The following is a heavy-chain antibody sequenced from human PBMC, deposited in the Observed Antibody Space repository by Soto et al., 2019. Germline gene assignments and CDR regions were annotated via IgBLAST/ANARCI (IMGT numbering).Heavy chain of an antibody. Sequence: GASVKVSCKASRGTFSSYAISWVRQAPGQGLLWMGGIIPIFGTANYAQKFQGRVTITADKSTSTAYMELSSLRSEDTAVYYCASGSDGSGYGPEYFQHWGQGTLVTVSS. D-gene: IGHD3-22*01. J-gene: IGHJ1*01. CDR3: ASGSDGSGYGPEYFQH. CDR2: IIPIFGTA. V-gene: IGHV1-69*06. CDR1: RGTFSSYA.